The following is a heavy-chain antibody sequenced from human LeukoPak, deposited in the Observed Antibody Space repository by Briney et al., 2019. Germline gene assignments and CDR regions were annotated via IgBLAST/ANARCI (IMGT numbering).Heavy chain of an antibody. V-gene: IGHV3-23*01. CDR3: AKGAPEGVFGVVCPFDY. CDR2: ISGSGGST. D-gene: IGHD3-3*01. CDR1: GFTFSSYA. J-gene: IGHJ4*02. Sequence: PGGSLRLSCAASGFTFSSYAMSWVRQAPGKGLEWVSAISGSGGSTYYADSVKGRFTISRDNSKNTLYLQMNSLRAEDTAVYYCAKGAPEGVFGVVCPFDYWGQGTLVTVSS.